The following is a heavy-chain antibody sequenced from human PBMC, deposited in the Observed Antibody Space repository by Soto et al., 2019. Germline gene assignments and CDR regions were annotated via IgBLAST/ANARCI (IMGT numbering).Heavy chain of an antibody. V-gene: IGHV3-33*01. J-gene: IGHJ4*02. CDR1: GFTFSDYG. CDR3: ARVGVADDRNYFDS. CDR2: IWFDGSTK. Sequence: QVQLVESGGGVVQPGRSLRLSCAVSGFTFSDYGMYWVRQAPGKGLEWVAMIWFDGSTKQYADSVKGRFTISRDNSKNTLYLQMNSLRADDTAVYYCARVGVADDRNYFDSWGQGTQVTVSS. D-gene: IGHD3-16*01.